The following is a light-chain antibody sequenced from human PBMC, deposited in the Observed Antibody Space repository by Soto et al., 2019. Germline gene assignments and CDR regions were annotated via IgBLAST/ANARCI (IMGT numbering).Light chain of an antibody. J-gene: IGKJ4*01. CDR1: QSISSW. CDR2: KAS. V-gene: IGKV1-5*03. CDR3: QQYNAYPLT. Sequence: DIQMTQSPSTLSASVGDRVTITCRASQSISSWLAWYQQKPGKAPKFLLFKASSLESGVPSRFSGNGSGTEFTLTISSLQPDDSATYFCQQYNAYPLTFGGGTKGEIK.